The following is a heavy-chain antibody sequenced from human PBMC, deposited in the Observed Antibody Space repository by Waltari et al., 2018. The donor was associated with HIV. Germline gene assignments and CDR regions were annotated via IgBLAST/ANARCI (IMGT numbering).Heavy chain of an antibody. D-gene: IGHD2-8*01. Sequence: QLQLQESGPGLVKPSETLSLTCTVSGGSISSSSYYWGWIRQPPGKGLEWIGSIYYSGRTYYNPSLKSRVTISVDTSKNQFSLKLSSVTAADTAVYYCASSMKGGNYYYYYGMDVWGQGTTVTVSS. V-gene: IGHV4-39*07. CDR2: IYYSGRT. CDR1: GGSISSSSYY. J-gene: IGHJ6*02. CDR3: ASSMKGGNYYYYYGMDV.